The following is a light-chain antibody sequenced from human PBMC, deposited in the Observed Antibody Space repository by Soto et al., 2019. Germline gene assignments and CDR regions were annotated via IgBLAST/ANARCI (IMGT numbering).Light chain of an antibody. CDR1: QNIYSY. J-gene: IGKJ1*01. CDR2: DAS. CDR3: QRYNNWPPWT. V-gene: IGKV3-15*01. Sequence: EIVMTQSPATLSVSPGERATLFCRASQNIYSYVAWYQQKPGRAPRLLIYDASTRATGIPARFSGSGSGTEFTLTISSLQSEDFAVYYCQRYNNWPPWTFGQGTKVDIK.